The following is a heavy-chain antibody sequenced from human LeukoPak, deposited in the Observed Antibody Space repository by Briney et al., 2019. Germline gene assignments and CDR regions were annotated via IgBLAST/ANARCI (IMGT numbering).Heavy chain of an antibody. CDR1: GYTFTGYY. J-gene: IGHJ3*02. D-gene: IGHD1-1*01. V-gene: IGHV1-69*05. CDR2: IIPIFGTA. CDR3: ARPGGEELELDDAFDI. Sequence: GASVKVSCKASGYTFTGYYMHWVRQAPGQGLEWMGRIIPIFGTANYAQKFQGRVTITTDESTSTAYMELSSLRSEDTAVYYCARPGGEELELDDAFDIWGQGTMVTVSS.